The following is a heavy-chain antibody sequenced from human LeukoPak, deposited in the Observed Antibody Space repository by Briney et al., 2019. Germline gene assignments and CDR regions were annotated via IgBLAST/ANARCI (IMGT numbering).Heavy chain of an antibody. J-gene: IGHJ4*02. CDR3: GKTTAGYSSGQKPAWPVDY. CDR1: GFTFGSYA. V-gene: IGHV3-23*01. D-gene: IGHD5-18*01. CDR2: IFGSGGSP. Sequence: EGSLRLSCEASGFTFGSYAMYWVRQAPGKGLEWIAGIFGSGGSPHYADSVKGRFTISRDNSKNTVYLEINSLRAEDTAVYYCGKTTAGYSSGQKPAWPVDYWGQGTLVTVSS.